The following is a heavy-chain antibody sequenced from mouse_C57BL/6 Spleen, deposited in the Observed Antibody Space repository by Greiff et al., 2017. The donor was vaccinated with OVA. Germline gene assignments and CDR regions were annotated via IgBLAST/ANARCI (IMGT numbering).Heavy chain of an antibody. CDR3: AREEVYFDV. Sequence: EVQLVESGPGLVKPSQSLSLTCSVTGYSITSGYYWNWIRQFPGNKLEWMGYISYDGSNNYNPSLKNRISITRDTSKNQFFLKLNSVTTEDTATYYCAREEVYFDVWGTGTTVTVSS. V-gene: IGHV3-6*01. CDR1: GYSITSGYY. J-gene: IGHJ1*03. CDR2: ISYDGSN.